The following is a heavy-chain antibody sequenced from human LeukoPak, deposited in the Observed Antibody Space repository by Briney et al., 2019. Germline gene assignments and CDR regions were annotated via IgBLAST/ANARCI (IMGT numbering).Heavy chain of an antibody. CDR1: GFTFSSYW. V-gene: IGHV3-7*01. CDR2: IKQGGSEK. CDR3: ARARIAVAVYYYYYMDV. D-gene: IGHD6-19*01. J-gene: IGHJ6*03. Sequence: TGGSLGLSCAASGFTFSSYWMSWVRQAPGKGLEWVANIKQGGSEKYYVDSVKGRFTISRDNAKNSLYLQMNSLRAEDTAVYYCARARIAVAVYYYYYMDVWGKGTTVTVSS.